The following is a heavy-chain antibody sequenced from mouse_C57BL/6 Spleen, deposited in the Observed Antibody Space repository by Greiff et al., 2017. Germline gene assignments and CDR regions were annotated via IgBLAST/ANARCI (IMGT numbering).Heavy chain of an antibody. CDR2: IDPSDSDT. CDR1: GYTFTSYW. D-gene: IGHD2-4*01. CDR3: ARWALRRWYFEV. J-gene: IGHJ1*03. V-gene: IGHV1-52*01. Sequence: QVQLQQPGAELVRPGSSVKLSCKASGYTFTSYWMHWVKQRPIQGLDWIGNIDPSDSDTHYNQKFKDKATLTVDKSSSTAYMQLSSLTSEDSAVYYCARWALRRWYFEVWGTGTTVTVSS.